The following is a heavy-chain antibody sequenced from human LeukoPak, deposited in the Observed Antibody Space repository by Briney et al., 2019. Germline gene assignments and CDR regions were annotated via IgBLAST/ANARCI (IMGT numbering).Heavy chain of an antibody. CDR2: IYYNGNT. CDR1: GASISSSY. D-gene: IGHD3-22*01. Sequence: SETLSLTCTVSGASISSSYWSWIRQPPGKSLEWIGYIYYNGNTNSNPSLKSRVTISADTSKNRFSLKLSSVTAADTAIYYCVRGNYDNRGYSNAFDIWGQGTMVTVSS. CDR3: VRGNYDNRGYSNAFDI. V-gene: IGHV4-59*01. J-gene: IGHJ3*02.